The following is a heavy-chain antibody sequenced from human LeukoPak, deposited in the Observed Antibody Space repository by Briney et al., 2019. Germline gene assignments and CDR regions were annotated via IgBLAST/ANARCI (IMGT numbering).Heavy chain of an antibody. CDR2: IYYSGST. V-gene: IGHV4-39*01. CDR1: GGSISSSSYY. J-gene: IGHJ4*02. D-gene: IGHD3-22*01. Sequence: SETLSLTCTVSGGSISSSSYYWGWIRQPPGKGLEWIGSIYYSGSTCYNPSLKSRVTISVDTSKNQFSLKLSSVTAADTAVYYCAAGYYDSSGYYYSPYWGQGTLVTVSS. CDR3: AAGYYDSSGYYYSPY.